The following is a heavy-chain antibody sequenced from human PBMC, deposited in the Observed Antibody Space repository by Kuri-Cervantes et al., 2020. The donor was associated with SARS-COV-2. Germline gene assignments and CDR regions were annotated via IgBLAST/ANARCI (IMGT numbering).Heavy chain of an antibody. Sequence: GGSLRLSCAASGFTFSSYSMNWVRQAPGKGLEWVSYISSSSSTIYYADSVKGRFTISRDNSKNSLYLQMNSLRAEDTAVYYCARDWSGYCSRTSWYNYYYYGMDVWGQGTTVTVSS. D-gene: IGHD2-2*02. CDR2: ISSSSSTI. CDR3: ARDWSGYCSRTSWYNYYYYGMDV. V-gene: IGHV3-48*01. J-gene: IGHJ6*02. CDR1: GFTFSSYS.